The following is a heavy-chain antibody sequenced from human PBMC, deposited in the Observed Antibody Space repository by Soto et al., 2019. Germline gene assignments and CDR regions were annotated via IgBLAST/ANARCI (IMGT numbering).Heavy chain of an antibody. CDR2: IYHSGST. CDR3: AGQVDTTYTYNY. D-gene: IGHD5-18*01. J-gene: IGHJ4*02. Sequence: QVQLQESGPGLVKPSGTLSLTCAVSGGSISSNNWWSWVRQPPGKGLEWIGEIYHSGSTNYNPSLQGRFTMSVDKSQSQFSLNLGSLTAADTAVYYCAGQVDTTYTYNYWGQGTLVTVSS. V-gene: IGHV4-4*02. CDR1: GGSISSNNW.